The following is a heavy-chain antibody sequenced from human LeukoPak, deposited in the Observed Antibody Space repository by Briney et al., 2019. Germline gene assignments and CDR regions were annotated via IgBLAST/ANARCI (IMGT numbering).Heavy chain of an antibody. CDR2: ISSSSSTI. V-gene: IGHV3-48*01. Sequence: PGGSLRLSCAASGLTFSSYSMNWVRQAPGKGLEWVSYISSSSSTIYYADSVKGRFTISRDNAKNSLYLQMNSLRAEDTAVYYCARERGVVVPAANEFDYWGQGTLVTVSS. D-gene: IGHD2-2*01. CDR1: GLTFSSYS. CDR3: ARERGVVVPAANEFDY. J-gene: IGHJ4*02.